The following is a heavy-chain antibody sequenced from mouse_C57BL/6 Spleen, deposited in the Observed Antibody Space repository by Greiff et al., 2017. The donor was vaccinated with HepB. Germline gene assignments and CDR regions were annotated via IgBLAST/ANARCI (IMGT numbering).Heavy chain of an antibody. V-gene: IGHV1-53*01. CDR3: AREAWLLRRENAMDY. J-gene: IGHJ4*01. Sequence: QVQLQQPGTELVKPGASVKLSCKASGYTFTSYWMHWVKQRPGQGLEWIGNINPSNGGTNYNEKFKSKATLTVDKSSSTAYMQRSSLTSEDSAVYYCAREAWLLRRENAMDYWGQGTSVTVSS. CDR1: GYTFTSYW. CDR2: INPSNGGT. D-gene: IGHD2-3*01.